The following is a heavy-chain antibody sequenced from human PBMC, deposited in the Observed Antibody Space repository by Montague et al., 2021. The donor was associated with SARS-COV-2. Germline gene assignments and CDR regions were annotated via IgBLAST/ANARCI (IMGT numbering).Heavy chain of an antibody. D-gene: IGHD4-23*01. CDR1: GGSISSYY. CDR3: VRAATTDYGGNLFPYHYCYMDV. V-gene: IGHV4-59*01. Sequence: SETLSLTCTVSGGSISSYYWSWIRQPPGKGLEWIGYIYYSGSTNYNPSLKSRVTISVDTSKNQFSLKLSSVTAADTAVYYCVRAATTDYGGNLFPYHYCYMDVWGKGTTVTVSS. J-gene: IGHJ6*03. CDR2: IYYSGST.